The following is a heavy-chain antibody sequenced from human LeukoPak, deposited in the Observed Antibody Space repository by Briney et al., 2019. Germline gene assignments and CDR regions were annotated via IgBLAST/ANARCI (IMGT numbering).Heavy chain of an antibody. CDR1: GFTFSSYE. CDR3: ARVVIPGDPY. Sequence: GGSLRLSRAASGFTFSSYEMNWVRQAPGKGLEWVSYISSSGSTIYYADSVKGRFTISRDNAKNSLYLQMNSLRAEDTAVYYCARVVIPGDPYWGQGTLVTVSS. D-gene: IGHD2-2*01. CDR2: ISSSGSTI. J-gene: IGHJ4*02. V-gene: IGHV3-48*03.